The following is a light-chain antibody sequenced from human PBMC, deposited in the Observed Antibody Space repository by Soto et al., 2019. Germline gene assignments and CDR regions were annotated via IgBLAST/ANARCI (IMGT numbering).Light chain of an antibody. CDR2: EVN. CDR1: SSDVGGYNY. V-gene: IGLV2-14*01. CDR3: NSYTSSSTRV. J-gene: IGLJ2*01. Sequence: QSALTQPASVSGSPGQSITISCTGTSSDVGGYNYVSWYQQHPGRAPKLIIYEVNYRPSGVSNRFSGSKSGNTASLTISGLQAEDEADYYCNSYTSSSTRVFGGGTKLTVL.